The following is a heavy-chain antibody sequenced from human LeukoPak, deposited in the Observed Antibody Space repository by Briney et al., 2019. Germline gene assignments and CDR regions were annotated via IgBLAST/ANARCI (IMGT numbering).Heavy chain of an antibody. V-gene: IGHV1-46*01. CDR2: INPSGGST. CDR1: GYTFTSYY. Sequence: ASVKVSCKASGYTFTSYYMHWVRQAPGQGLEWMGIINPSGGSTSYAQKFQGRVTMTRDMSTSTVYMELSSLRSEDTAVYYCARDGRITIFGVVIIRPGWFDPWGQGTLVTVSS. J-gene: IGHJ5*02. CDR3: ARDGRITIFGVVIIRPGWFDP. D-gene: IGHD3-3*01.